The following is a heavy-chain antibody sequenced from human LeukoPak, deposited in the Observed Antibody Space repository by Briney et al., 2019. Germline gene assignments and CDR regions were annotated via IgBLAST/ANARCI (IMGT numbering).Heavy chain of an antibody. CDR3: ARARGREGATDY. D-gene: IGHD1-26*01. CDR2: INPNSGGT. V-gene: IGHV1-2*02. CDR1: GYTFTGYY. Sequence: ASVKVSCKASGYTFTGYYMHWVRQAPGQGLEWMGWINPNSGGTNYAQKFQGRVTMTRDTSISTAYMELSRLRSDDTAVYYCARARGREGATDYWGQGTLVTVSS. J-gene: IGHJ4*02.